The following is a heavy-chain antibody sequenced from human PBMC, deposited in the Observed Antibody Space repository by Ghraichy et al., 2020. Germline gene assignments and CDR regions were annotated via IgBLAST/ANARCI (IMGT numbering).Heavy chain of an antibody. V-gene: IGHV4-39*01. Sequence: SETLSLTCTVSGGSISSSSYYWGWIRQPPGKGLEWIGSIYYSGSTYYNPSLKSRVTISVDTSKNQFSLKLSSVTAADTAVYYCANTPIGFSTIGNFDYWGQGTLVTVSS. CDR3: ANTPIGFSTIGNFDY. CDR2: IYYSGST. D-gene: IGHD1-1*01. J-gene: IGHJ4*02. CDR1: GGSISSSSYY.